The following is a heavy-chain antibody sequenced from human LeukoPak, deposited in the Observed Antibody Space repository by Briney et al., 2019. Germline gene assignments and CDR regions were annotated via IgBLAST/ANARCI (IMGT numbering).Heavy chain of an antibody. D-gene: IGHD2-2*01. V-gene: IGHV4-59*08. Sequence: PSETLSLTCTVSGGSISSYYWTWIRQPPGKGLEYIGYAYYSGSTNYNPSLKSRVTISLDMSKNQFSLKLSSVTAADTALYYCATLLPAAYFDFWGQGTLVTVSS. CDR1: GGSISSYY. CDR2: AYYSGST. J-gene: IGHJ4*02. CDR3: ATLLPAAYFDF.